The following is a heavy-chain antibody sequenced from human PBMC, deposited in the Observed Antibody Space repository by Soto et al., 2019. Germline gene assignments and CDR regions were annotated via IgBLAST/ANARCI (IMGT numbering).Heavy chain of an antibody. J-gene: IGHJ3*02. CDR1: GFTFSSYS. D-gene: IGHD1-1*01. Sequence: GGSLRLSCAASGFTFSSYSMNWVRQAPGKGLEWVSSISSSSSYIYYADSVKGRFTISRDNAKNSLYLQMNSLRAEDTAVYYCAREGVNWNDGPDLHHDAFDIWGQGTMDTVSS. CDR3: AREGVNWNDGPDLHHDAFDI. V-gene: IGHV3-21*01. CDR2: ISSSSSYI.